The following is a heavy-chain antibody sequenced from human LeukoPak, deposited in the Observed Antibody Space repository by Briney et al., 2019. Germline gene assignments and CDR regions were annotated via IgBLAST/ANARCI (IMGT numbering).Heavy chain of an antibody. Sequence: QPGGSLRLSCAASGFTFSSYWMSWVRQAPGKGLEWVANIKQDGSEKYYVDSVKGRFTISRDNAKNSLYLQMNSLRAEDTAVYYCARVHLPYDFWSGYYPAFDYWGQGTLVTVSS. CDR1: GFTFSSYW. D-gene: IGHD3-3*01. J-gene: IGHJ4*02. CDR2: IKQDGSEK. CDR3: ARVHLPYDFWSGYYPAFDY. V-gene: IGHV3-7*03.